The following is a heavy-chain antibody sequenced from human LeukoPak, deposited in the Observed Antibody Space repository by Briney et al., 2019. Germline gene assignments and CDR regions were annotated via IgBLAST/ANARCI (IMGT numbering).Heavy chain of an antibody. CDR1: GFTFSSYE. CDR2: ISSSGSTI. CDR3: AREWRYWSTTISFDTFDI. D-gene: IGHD2-2*01. V-gene: IGHV3-48*03. Sequence: GGSLRLSCAASGFTFSSYEMNWVRQAPGKGLEWVSYISSSGSTIYYADSVKGRFTISRDNAKNSLWLQMNSLRAEDTAMYYCAREWRYWSTTISFDTFDIWGQGTMVTVSS. J-gene: IGHJ3*02.